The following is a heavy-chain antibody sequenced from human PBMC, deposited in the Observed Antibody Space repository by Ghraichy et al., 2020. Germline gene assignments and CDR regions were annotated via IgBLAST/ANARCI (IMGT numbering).Heavy chain of an antibody. Sequence: GGSLRLSCAASGFIFSDYFMSWFRQAPGKGLEWISYISSGGSSTYYADSVKGRFTISRDNDKNSLYLQMNSLRAEDTAVYYCARDDYGDSYDPWGQGTLVTVSS. CDR1: GFIFSDYF. CDR2: ISSGGSST. D-gene: IGHD4-17*01. J-gene: IGHJ5*02. CDR3: ARDDYGDSYDP. V-gene: IGHV3-11*01.